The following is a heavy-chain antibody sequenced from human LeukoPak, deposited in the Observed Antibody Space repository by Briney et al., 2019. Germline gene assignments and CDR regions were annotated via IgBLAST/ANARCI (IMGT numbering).Heavy chain of an antibody. Sequence: PGGSLSLSCTASGFTFSSYGMHWVRQAPGKGLEWVAIIQYDGSNKHYVDSVQGRFTISRDNSKNSLYLQMNSLRAEDTAVYYCAPPTSEIFYFDYWGQGTLVTVSS. J-gene: IGHJ4*02. CDR2: IQYDGSNK. CDR1: GFTFSSYG. D-gene: IGHD4-11*01. CDR3: APPTSEIFYFDY. V-gene: IGHV3-30*02.